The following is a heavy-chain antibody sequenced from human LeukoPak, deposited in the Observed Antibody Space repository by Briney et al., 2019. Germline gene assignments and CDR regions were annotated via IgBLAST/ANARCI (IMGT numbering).Heavy chain of an antibody. D-gene: IGHD2-2*03. CDR1: GFTFSSYG. CDR3: AKDLWGFGYCSSTSCYYFDY. Sequence: GGSLRLSCAASGFTFSSYGMHWVRQAPGKGMEWVAVISYDGSNKYYADSVKGRFTTSRDNSKNTLYLQMNSLRAEDTAVYYCAKDLWGFGYCSSTSCYYFDYWGQGTLVTVSS. V-gene: IGHV3-30*18. J-gene: IGHJ4*02. CDR2: ISYDGSNK.